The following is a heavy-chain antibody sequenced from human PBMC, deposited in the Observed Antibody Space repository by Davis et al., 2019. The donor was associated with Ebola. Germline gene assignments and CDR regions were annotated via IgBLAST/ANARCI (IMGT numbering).Heavy chain of an antibody. CDR2: ISSSANYI. CDR3: ARAGYCSGGSCYSDY. D-gene: IGHD2-15*01. J-gene: IGHJ4*02. CDR1: GFTFSTYN. Sequence: GESLKISCAASGFTFSTYNMNWVRQAPGKGLEWVSSISSSANYIYYADSVKGQFTISRDNAKNSLYLQMNSLRAEDTAVYYCARAGYCSGGSCYSDYWGQGTLVTVSS. V-gene: IGHV3-21*01.